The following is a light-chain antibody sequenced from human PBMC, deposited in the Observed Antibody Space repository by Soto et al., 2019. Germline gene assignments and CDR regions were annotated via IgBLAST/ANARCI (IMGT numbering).Light chain of an antibody. CDR3: LHDYNYPRT. V-gene: IGKV1-6*01. J-gene: IGKJ1*01. Sequence: AIQMTQSPSSLSASVGDRVTITCRASQDIRSELAWYQQKPGKAPILLIYAASTLQSGVPSRFSGSGSGADFTLTISSLQPEDFVTYYCLHDYNYPRTFGQGTKVEIK. CDR2: AAS. CDR1: QDIRSE.